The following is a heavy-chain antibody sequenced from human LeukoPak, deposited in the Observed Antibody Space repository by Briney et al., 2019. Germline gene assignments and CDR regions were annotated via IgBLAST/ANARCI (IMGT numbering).Heavy chain of an antibody. CDR3: ARLRLVFYYYGMDV. CDR1: GYTFTSYD. D-gene: IGHD3-9*01. CDR2: MNPNSGNT. Sequence: ASVKVSCKASGYTFTSYDINWVRQATGQVLEWMGWMNPNSGNTGYAQKFQGRVTMTRNTSISTAYMELSSLRSEDTAVYYCARLRLVFYYYGMDVWGKGTTVTVSS. J-gene: IGHJ6*04. V-gene: IGHV1-8*01.